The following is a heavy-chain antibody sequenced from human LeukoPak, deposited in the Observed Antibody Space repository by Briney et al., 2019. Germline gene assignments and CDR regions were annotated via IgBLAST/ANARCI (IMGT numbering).Heavy chain of an antibody. Sequence: PSETLSLTCAVYGGSFSGYYWSWIRHPPGKGLEWIGEINHSGSTNYNPSLKSRVTISVDTSKNQFSLKLSSVTAADTAVYYCARGKTEVDTAMDFDYWGQGTLVTVSS. CDR2: INHSGST. V-gene: IGHV4-34*01. CDR1: GGSFSGYY. J-gene: IGHJ4*02. D-gene: IGHD5-18*01. CDR3: ARGKTEVDTAMDFDY.